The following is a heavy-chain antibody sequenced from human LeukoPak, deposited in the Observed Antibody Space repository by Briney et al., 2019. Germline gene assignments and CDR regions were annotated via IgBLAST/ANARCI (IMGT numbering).Heavy chain of an antibody. CDR3: ARGGASSEWFDP. V-gene: IGHV4-59*01. J-gene: IGHJ5*02. CDR1: GNSISGYY. D-gene: IGHD6-25*01. Sequence: SETLSLTCTVSGNSISGYYWSWIRQPPGKGLEWIAFIHSSGTTNYSPSLKSRVSISVDTSNNQFSLNVNSVTAADTAVYYCARGGASSEWFDPCGQGTLVTVSS. CDR2: IHSSGTT.